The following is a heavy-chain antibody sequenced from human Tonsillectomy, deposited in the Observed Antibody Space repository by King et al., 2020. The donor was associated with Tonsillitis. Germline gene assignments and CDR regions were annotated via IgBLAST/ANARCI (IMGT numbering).Heavy chain of an antibody. J-gene: IGHJ1*01. CDR1: GGSISSYY. CDR3: ARVTESHSAEYFQH. Sequence: QLQESGPGLVKPSETLSLTCTVSGGSISSYYWSWIRQPAGKGLEWIGRIYTSGSTNYNPSLKSRVTMSVDTSKNQFSLKLSSVTAADTAVYYCARVTESHSAEYFQHWGQGTLVTVSS. V-gene: IGHV4-4*07. D-gene: IGHD1-20*01. CDR2: IYTSGST.